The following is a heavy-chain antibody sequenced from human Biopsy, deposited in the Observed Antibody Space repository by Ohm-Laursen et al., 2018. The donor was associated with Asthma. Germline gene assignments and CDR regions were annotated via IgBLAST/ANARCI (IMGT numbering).Heavy chain of an antibody. V-gene: IGHV1-18*01. Sequence: ASVKVSCKTSGHTFNSAGITWVRQAPGQGLEWMGWISVYNGNTKVAQKLQDRVTMITDTSTSTAYMELRSLRSDDTAVYFCARAVDYSHYYGIDVWAKGPRSPSP. D-gene: IGHD3-10*01. J-gene: IGHJ6*02. CDR3: ARAVDYSHYYGIDV. CDR2: ISVYNGNT. CDR1: GHTFNSAG.